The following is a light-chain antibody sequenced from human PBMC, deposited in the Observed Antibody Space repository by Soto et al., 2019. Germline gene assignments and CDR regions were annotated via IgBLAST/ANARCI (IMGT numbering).Light chain of an antibody. J-gene: IGKJ2*01. CDR3: QQYNNWPPYT. CDR2: GAS. V-gene: IGKV3-15*01. CDR1: QSVSSN. Sequence: EIVMTQSPATLSVSPGERATLSCRASQSVSSNLAWYQQKPGQAPRLLIYGASTRATGIPARFSGSGSGTEFPLPFSSLQSEDFAVYYCQQYNNWPPYTFGQGTKLEIK.